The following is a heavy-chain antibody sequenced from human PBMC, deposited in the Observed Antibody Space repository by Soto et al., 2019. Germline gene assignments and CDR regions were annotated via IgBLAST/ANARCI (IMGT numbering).Heavy chain of an antibody. D-gene: IGHD6-13*01. Sequence: XTLSLACAVYGGSFSGYEWGWIRQPPGKGLEWIREINHSGSTNYNQSLKSRVTISVDKSKNQFSLKLSSVTAAETAVYYCARFKMYSSSWYSYGMDVWGQGTTVTVS. CDR1: GGSFSGYE. CDR3: ARFKMYSSSWYSYGMDV. CDR2: INHSGST. J-gene: IGHJ6*02. V-gene: IGHV4-34*01.